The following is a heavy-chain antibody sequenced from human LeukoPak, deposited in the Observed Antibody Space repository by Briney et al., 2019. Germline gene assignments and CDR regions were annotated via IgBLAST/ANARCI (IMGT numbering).Heavy chain of an antibody. CDR3: AKMRGYGDY. J-gene: IGHJ4*02. CDR2: IYNSGST. CDR1: GGPVTSGGYS. D-gene: IGHD5-18*01. Sequence: SETLSLTCTVSGGPVTSGGYSWNWIRQPPGKGLEWIGYIYNSGSTDYNPSLKSRVIISVDTSKNQFSLKLTSVTAADTAVYYCAKMRGYGDYWGQGTPVTVSS. V-gene: IGHV4-61*08.